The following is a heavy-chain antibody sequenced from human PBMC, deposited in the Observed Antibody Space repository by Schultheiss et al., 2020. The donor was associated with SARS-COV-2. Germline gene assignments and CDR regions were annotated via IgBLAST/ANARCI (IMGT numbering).Heavy chain of an antibody. CDR3: AREGAHCDIATCYRWLDP. J-gene: IGHJ5*02. Sequence: SETLSLTCVVSGGSISRGGNSWSWIRQPPGKGLEWIGEINHSGSTNYNPSLKSRVTISVDTSKNQFSLKLTSVTAADTAVYYCAREGAHCDIATCYRWLDPWGQGTLVTVSS. CDR1: GGSISRGGNS. V-gene: IGHV4-30-2*01. D-gene: IGHD2-15*01. CDR2: INHSGST.